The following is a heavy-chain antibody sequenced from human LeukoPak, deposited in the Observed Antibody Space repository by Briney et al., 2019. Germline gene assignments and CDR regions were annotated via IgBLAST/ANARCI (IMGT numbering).Heavy chain of an antibody. CDR1: GFTFKNAR. CDR2: INSDGSST. J-gene: IGHJ6*03. D-gene: IGHD4-17*01. CDR3: AREGHDYGDPNWYYYYYMDV. V-gene: IGHV3-74*01. Sequence: GGSLRLSCAASGFTFKNARMSWVRQAPGKGLVWVSRINSDGSSTSYADSVKGRFTISRDNAKNTLYLQMNSLRAEDTAVYYCAREGHDYGDPNWYYYYYMDVWGKGTTVTISS.